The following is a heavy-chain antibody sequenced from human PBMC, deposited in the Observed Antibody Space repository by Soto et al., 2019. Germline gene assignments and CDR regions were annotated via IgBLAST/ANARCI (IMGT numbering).Heavy chain of an antibody. J-gene: IGHJ4*02. CDR3: ATSGYYGSGSYFDY. CDR1: GGTFSSYA. Sequence: QVQLVQSGAEVKKPGSSVKVSCKASGGTFSSYAISWVRQAPGQGLEWMGGIIPIFGTANYAQKFQGRVTITADKSKSTAYMELSSLRSEDTAVYYCATSGYYGSGSYFDYWGQGTLVTVSS. CDR2: IIPIFGTA. V-gene: IGHV1-69*06. D-gene: IGHD3-10*01.